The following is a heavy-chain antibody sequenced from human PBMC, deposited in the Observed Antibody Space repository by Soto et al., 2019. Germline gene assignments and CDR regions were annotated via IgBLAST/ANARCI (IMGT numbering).Heavy chain of an antibody. V-gene: IGHV5-51*01. CDR2: IYPGDSDT. CDR3: ARQLSGAFDI. D-gene: IGHD1-26*01. Sequence: GESLKISCESSGYSFTNYWLGWVRQMPGKGLEWMGIIYPGDSDTKYSPSFQGQVTISADKSTATAYIHWSSLKASDTAMYYCARQLSGAFDIWGQGTMVTVSS. J-gene: IGHJ3*02. CDR1: GYSFTNYW.